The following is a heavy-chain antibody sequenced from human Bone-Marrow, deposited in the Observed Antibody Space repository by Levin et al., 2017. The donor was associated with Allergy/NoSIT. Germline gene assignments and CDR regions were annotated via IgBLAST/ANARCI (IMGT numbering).Heavy chain of an antibody. D-gene: IGHD3-22*01. CDR2: ISGSGGST. V-gene: IGHV3-23*01. J-gene: IGHJ4*02. CDR1: GFTFSSYA. CDR3: AKDMYYYDSSGYYPPGFDY. Sequence: GESLKISCAASGFTFSSYAMSWVRQAPGKGLEWVSAISGSGGSTYYADSVKGRFTISRDNSKNTLYLQMNSLRAEDTAVYYCAKDMYYYDSSGYYPPGFDYWGQGTLVTVSS.